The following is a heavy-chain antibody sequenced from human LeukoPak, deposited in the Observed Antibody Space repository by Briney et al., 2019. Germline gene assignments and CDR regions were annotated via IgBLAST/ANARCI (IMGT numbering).Heavy chain of an antibody. D-gene: IGHD3-10*01. J-gene: IGHJ5*02. V-gene: IGHV6-1*01. CDR3: ARGVRGVPNWFDP. Sequence: SQTLSLTCAISGDSVSSNSAAWNWIRQSPSIGLEWLGRTYYRSKWYNDYAVSVKSRITINPDTSKNQFSLQLNSVTPEDTAVYYCARGVRGVPNWFDPWGQGTLVTVSS. CDR2: TYYRSKWYN. CDR1: GDSVSSNSAA.